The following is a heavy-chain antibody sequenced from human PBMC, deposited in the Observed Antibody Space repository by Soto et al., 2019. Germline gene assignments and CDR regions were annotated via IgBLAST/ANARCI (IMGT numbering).Heavy chain of an antibody. D-gene: IGHD3-22*01. CDR1: GFTFSSYA. CDR3: AKSYSGYYTLDY. J-gene: IGHJ4*02. CDR2: ISGSGGST. V-gene: IGHV3-23*01. Sequence: GSLRISSAASGFTFSSYAVIWVLRSPGKGLEWVSAISGSGGSTYYADSVKGRFTISRDNSKNTLYLQMNSLRAEDTAVYYCAKSYSGYYTLDYWGQGTLVTVSS.